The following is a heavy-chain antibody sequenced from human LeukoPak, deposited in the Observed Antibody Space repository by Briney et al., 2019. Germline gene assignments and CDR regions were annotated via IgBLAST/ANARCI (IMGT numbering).Heavy chain of an antibody. J-gene: IGHJ4*02. V-gene: IGHV5-51*01. CDR1: GYSFTSYW. CDR2: IYPGDSGT. D-gene: IGHD3-3*01. CDR3: ARSGYYDFWSGYYTGIHYFDY. Sequence: RGESLKISCKGSGYSFTSYWIGWARQMPGKGLEWMGIIYPGDSGTRYSPSFQGQVTISADKSISTAYLQWSSLKASDTAMYYCARSGYYDFWSGYYTGIHYFDYWGQGTLVTVSS.